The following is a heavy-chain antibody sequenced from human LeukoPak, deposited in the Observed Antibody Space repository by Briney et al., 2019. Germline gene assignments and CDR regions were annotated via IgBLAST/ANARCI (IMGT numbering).Heavy chain of an antibody. CDR2: INHSGST. Sequence: SETLSLTCAVYGGSFSGYYWSWIRQPPGKGLEWIGEINHSGSTNYNPSLKSRLTISVDTSKNQFSVRLSSVTAADTAVYYCARHVHGSGSYYNDNWFDPWGQGTLVTVSS. V-gene: IGHV4-34*01. D-gene: IGHD3-10*01. CDR1: GGSFSGYY. J-gene: IGHJ5*02. CDR3: ARHVHGSGSYYNDNWFDP.